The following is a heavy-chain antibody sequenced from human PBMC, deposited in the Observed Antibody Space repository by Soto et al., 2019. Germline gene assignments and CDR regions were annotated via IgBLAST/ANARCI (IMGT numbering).Heavy chain of an antibody. CDR3: ARDASTRYNYYYCMDV. J-gene: IGHJ6*03. Sequence: SETLSLTYTVSGGSISSYYWSWIRQPPGKGLEWIGYIHYSGGTDYNPSLKSRVTISVDTSKNQFSLKLSSLTAADTAVYFCARDASTRYNYYYCMDVWGKGTTVTVSS. CDR1: GGSISSYY. CDR2: IHYSGGT. V-gene: IGHV4-59*01. D-gene: IGHD6-6*01.